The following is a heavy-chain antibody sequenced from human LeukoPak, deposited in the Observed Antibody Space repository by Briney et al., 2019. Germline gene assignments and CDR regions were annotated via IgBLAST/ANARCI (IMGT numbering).Heavy chain of an antibody. D-gene: IGHD3-22*01. V-gene: IGHV4-39*01. J-gene: IGHJ6*03. Sequence: SETLSLTCTVSGGSISSTTYYWGWIRQSPGKGLEWIGCIYYSGSTYYNPSLKSRVTISVDTSKNQFSLKLSSVTAADTAVYYCARQERSSRGTGNYYMDVWDKGTTVTVSS. CDR1: GGSISSTTYY. CDR3: ARQERSSRGTGNYYMDV. CDR2: IYYSGST.